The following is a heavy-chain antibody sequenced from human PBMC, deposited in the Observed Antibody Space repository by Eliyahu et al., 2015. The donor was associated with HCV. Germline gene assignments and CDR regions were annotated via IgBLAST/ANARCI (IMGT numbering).Heavy chain of an antibody. Sequence: QVQLVESGGGVVQPGRSLRLSCAASGFTFSSYGMHWVRQAPGKGLEWVAVISYDGSNKYYADSVKGRFTISRDNSKNTLYLQMNSLRAEDTAVYYCARDGGNSVWGQGTLVTVSS. J-gene: IGHJ4*02. D-gene: IGHD4-23*01. CDR1: GFTFSSYG. CDR3: ARDGGNSV. V-gene: IGHV3-30*03. CDR2: ISYDGSNK.